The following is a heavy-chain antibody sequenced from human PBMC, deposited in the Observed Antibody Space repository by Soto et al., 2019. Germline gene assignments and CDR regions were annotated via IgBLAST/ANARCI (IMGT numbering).Heavy chain of an antibody. J-gene: IGHJ4*02. Sequence: SGPTLVNPTQTLTLTCSFSGFSLTTSGVGVGWVRQSPEKALEWLALIFWDDDKRYSPSLRSRLTIAKGTSKNQVVLTLTNVEPVDTATYYCARILTATGGHFDSWGRGALVTV. CDR1: GFSLTTSGVG. CDR3: ARILTATGGHFDS. D-gene: IGHD2-8*02. CDR2: IFWDDDK. V-gene: IGHV2-5*02.